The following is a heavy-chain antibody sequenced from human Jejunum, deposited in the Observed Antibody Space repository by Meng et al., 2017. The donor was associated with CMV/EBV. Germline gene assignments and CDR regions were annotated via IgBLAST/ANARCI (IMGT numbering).Heavy chain of an antibody. CDR3: ARVAGWHFDY. J-gene: IGHJ4*02. Sequence: KVSCKASGYTFPNYAIHWVRQATGQRLECMGWMDAGNGNTKYSQKFQGRVTITRDTSATTAHLELSSLRSEDTAVYYCARVAGWHFDYWGQGTLVTVSS. CDR1: GYTFPNYA. D-gene: IGHD5-24*01. V-gene: IGHV1-3*01. CDR2: MDAGNGNT.